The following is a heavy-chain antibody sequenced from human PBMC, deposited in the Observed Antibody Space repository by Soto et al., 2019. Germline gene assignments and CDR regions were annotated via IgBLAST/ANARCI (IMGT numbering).Heavy chain of an antibody. CDR3: ARRRDSSGYLDAFDI. V-gene: IGHV5-51*01. D-gene: IGHD3-22*01. J-gene: IGHJ3*02. Sequence: PGESLKISCKGSGYSFTSYWIGWVRQMPGKGLEWMGIIYPGDSDTRYSPSFQGQVTISADKSISTAYLQWSSLKASDTAMYYCARRRDSSGYLDAFDIWGQGTMVTVSS. CDR1: GYSFTSYW. CDR2: IYPGDSDT.